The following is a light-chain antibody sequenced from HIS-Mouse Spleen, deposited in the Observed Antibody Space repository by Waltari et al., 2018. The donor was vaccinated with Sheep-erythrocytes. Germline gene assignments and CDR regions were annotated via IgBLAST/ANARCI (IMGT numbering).Light chain of an antibody. CDR1: SSDVGRDNY. J-gene: IGLJ1*01. CDR3: CSYAGSYNHV. Sequence: QSALTQPRSVPGSPGQSVTISCTGTSSDVGRDNYLPWYQQHPGKAPNLIIYVVSKRPSGVPDRFSGSKSGNTASLTISGLQAEDEADYYCCSYAGSYNHVFATGTKVTVL. V-gene: IGLV2-11*01. CDR2: VVS.